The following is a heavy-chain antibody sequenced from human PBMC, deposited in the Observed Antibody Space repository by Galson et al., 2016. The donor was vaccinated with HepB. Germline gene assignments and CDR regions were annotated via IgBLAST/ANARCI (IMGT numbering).Heavy chain of an antibody. Sequence: SLRLSCAASGFTFSTYSMNWVRQAPGKGLEWVSFISITRGYKYYADSLKGRVTISSENAKNSLYLQMNSLRAEDTAAYYCARPPEGDRRYFDLWGRGTLVTVSS. CDR3: ARPPEGDRRYFDL. CDR2: ISITRGYK. V-gene: IGHV3-21*01. CDR1: GFTFSTYS. J-gene: IGHJ2*01. D-gene: IGHD3-16*01.